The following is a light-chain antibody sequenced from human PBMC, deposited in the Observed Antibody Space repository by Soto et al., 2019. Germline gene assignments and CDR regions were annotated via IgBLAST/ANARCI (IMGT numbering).Light chain of an antibody. CDR1: RDIRTS. Sequence: DIQVTQSPSSLSASVGDRVTIPCQARRDIRTSLNWFQQRPGKAPQLLIYDASNLEAGVPSRFTGSGSGTHFTFTINGLQPEDRATYYCQQYEHRPLVYTLGQWT. CDR2: DAS. CDR3: QQYEHRPLVYT. V-gene: IGKV1-33*01. J-gene: IGKJ2*01.